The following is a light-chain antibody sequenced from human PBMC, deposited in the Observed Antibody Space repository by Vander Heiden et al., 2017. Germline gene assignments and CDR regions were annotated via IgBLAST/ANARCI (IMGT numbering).Light chain of an antibody. CDR2: KAS. V-gene: IGKV1-5*03. CDR3: QQDNSYSPA. Sequence: DIQLTQSPSTLSASVGDRVTITCRASQSISSWLAWYQQKPGKAPKLLIYKASSLESGVPSRFSGSGSGTEFTLTISSLQPDDFATYYCQQDNSYSPAFGPGTKVDIK. J-gene: IGKJ3*01. CDR1: QSISSW.